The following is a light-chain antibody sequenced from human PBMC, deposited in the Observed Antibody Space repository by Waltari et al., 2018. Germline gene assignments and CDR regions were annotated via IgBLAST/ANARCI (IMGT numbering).Light chain of an antibody. Sequence: DIVLTQSPAILSLSPGERASLSCRASQSVTNYFAWYQQKPGQPPRLLIYETSSRATGIPARCRGSGFGTDFTLTISSLEPEDFAVYYCQQRRNWPLTFGGGTKVEIK. V-gene: IGKV3-11*01. CDR2: ETS. J-gene: IGKJ4*01. CDR3: QQRRNWPLT. CDR1: QSVTNY.